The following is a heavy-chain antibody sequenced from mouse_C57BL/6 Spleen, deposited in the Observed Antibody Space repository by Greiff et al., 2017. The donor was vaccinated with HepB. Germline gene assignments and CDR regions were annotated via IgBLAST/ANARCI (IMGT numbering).Heavy chain of an antibody. J-gene: IGHJ2*01. Sequence: EVNVVESGGGLVKPGGSLKLSCAASGFTFSDYGMHWVRQAPEKGLEWVAYISSGSSTIYYADTVKGRVPISRDNAKNTLFLQMTSLRSEDTAMYYCARRTAQATYFDYWGQGTTLTVSS. V-gene: IGHV5-17*01. CDR2: ISSGSSTI. CDR3: ARRTAQATYFDY. CDR1: GFTFSDYG. D-gene: IGHD3-2*02.